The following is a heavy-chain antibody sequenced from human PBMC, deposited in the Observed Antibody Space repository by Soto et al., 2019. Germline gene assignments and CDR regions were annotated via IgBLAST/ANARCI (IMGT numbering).Heavy chain of an antibody. CDR3: ASGAAFYYDTSRY. Sequence: PGGSLRVSCAAPGFNFNIHALHWIRQAPGEGLEWVAVMSPGGNSQYYADSVKGRFTISRDTSKSTLYLQMTSLRPEDTAVYYCASGAAFYYDTSRYWGQGTLVTVSS. V-gene: IGHV3-30-3*01. J-gene: IGHJ4*02. CDR2: MSPGGNSQ. D-gene: IGHD3-22*01. CDR1: GFNFNIHA.